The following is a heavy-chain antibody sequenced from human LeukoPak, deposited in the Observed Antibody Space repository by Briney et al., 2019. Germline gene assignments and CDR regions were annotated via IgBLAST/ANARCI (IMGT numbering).Heavy chain of an antibody. CDR3: ARDPGYGALDY. Sequence: PGGSLRLSCAASGFTFRNDWMSWVRQAPGKGLEWVAMIKEDGSQKNYVDSVKGRFTISRDNAKHSLYLQMNSLRAEDTAVYYCARDPGYGALDYWGQGTLVTVSS. CDR1: GFTFRNDW. CDR2: IKEDGSQK. D-gene: IGHD4-17*01. J-gene: IGHJ4*02. V-gene: IGHV3-7*01.